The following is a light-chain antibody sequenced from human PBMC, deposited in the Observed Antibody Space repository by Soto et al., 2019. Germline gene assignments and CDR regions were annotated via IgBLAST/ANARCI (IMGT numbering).Light chain of an antibody. CDR2: GAS. Sequence: EIVLTQSPGTLSLSPGEGATLSCRASRSVSSSYLAWYQQKPGQPPRLLIYGASSRATGIPDRFSGSGSGTDFTLTITRLEPEDFAVYYCQHYRTSFGGGTKVEIK. V-gene: IGKV3-20*01. J-gene: IGKJ4*01. CDR3: QHYRTS. CDR1: RSVSSSY.